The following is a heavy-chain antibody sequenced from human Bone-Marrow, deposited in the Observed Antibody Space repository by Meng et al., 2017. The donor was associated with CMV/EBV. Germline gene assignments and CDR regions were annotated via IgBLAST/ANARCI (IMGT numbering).Heavy chain of an antibody. Sequence: GESLKISCAASGFTFSSYAMHWVRQAPGKGLEWVAVISYDGNKKYSAESVKGRFTISRDNSKNTLYLQMSGLRAEDTAVYYCAKDYHDSSGYWGYYLDQWGQGTLVAVSS. D-gene: IGHD3-22*01. CDR3: AKDYHDSSGYWGYYLDQ. CDR2: ISYDGNKK. V-gene: IGHV3-30*04. J-gene: IGHJ4*02. CDR1: GFTFSSYA.